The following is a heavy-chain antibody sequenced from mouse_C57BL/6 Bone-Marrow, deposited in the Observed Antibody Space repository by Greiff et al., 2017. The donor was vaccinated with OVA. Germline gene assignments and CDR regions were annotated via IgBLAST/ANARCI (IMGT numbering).Heavy chain of an antibody. CDR3: ARDGNQFAY. Sequence: EVQLVESGGGLVKPGGSLKLSCAASGFTFSSYTMSWVRQTPEKRLEWVATISGGGGNTYYPDSVKGRFTISRDNAKNTLYLQMSSLRSEDTALYYCARDGNQFAYWGQGTLVTVSA. V-gene: IGHV5-9*01. J-gene: IGHJ3*01. CDR2: ISGGGGNT. CDR1: GFTFSSYT. D-gene: IGHD2-1*01.